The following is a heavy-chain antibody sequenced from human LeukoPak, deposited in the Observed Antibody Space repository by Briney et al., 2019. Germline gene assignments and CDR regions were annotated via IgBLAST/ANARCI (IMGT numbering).Heavy chain of an antibody. V-gene: IGHV1-2*02. J-gene: IGHJ4*02. D-gene: IGHD4-17*01. CDR2: INPNSGGT. CDR1: GYTFTGYY. Sequence: ASVKVSCKASGYTFTGYYMHWVRQAPGQGLEWMGWINPNSGGTNYAQKFQGRVTMTRDTSISTAYMELSRLRSDDTAVYYCAREASLTTVTTSSPTFDYWGQGTLVTVSS. CDR3: AREASLTTVTTSSPTFDY.